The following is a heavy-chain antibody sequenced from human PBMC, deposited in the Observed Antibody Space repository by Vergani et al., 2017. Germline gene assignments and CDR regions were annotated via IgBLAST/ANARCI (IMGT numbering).Heavy chain of an antibody. CDR3: ARSNGYSYGHFDY. D-gene: IGHD5-18*01. CDR2: ISGSSSYV. Sequence: EVQLVESGGGLVKPGGSLRLSCAASGFSFSSYSMNWVRQAPGKGLEWVASISGSSSYVFYRDSVEGRFTITRDNAKKSVYLQMNSLRAEDTAMYYCARSNGYSYGHFDYWGQGTLVTVSS. V-gene: IGHV3-21*02. CDR1: GFSFSSYS. J-gene: IGHJ4*02.